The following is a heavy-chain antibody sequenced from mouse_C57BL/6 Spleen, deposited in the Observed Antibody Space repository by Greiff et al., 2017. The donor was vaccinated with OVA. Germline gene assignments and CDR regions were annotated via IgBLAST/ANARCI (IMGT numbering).Heavy chain of an antibody. D-gene: IGHD1-1*01. CDR2: ISSGGSYT. J-gene: IGHJ2*01. CDR3: ARHGAFITTVVATYYFDY. V-gene: IGHV5-6*01. CDR1: GFTFSSYG. Sequence: EVKVVESGGDLVKPGGSLKLSCAASGFTFSSYGMSWVRQTPDKRLEWVATISSGGSYTYYPDSVKGRFTISRDNAKNTLYLQMSSLKSEDTAMYYCARHGAFITTVVATYYFDYWGQGTTLTVSS.